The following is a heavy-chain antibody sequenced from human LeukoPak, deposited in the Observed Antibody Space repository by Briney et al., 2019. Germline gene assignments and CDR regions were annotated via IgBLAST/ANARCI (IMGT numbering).Heavy chain of an antibody. CDR3: ARLDYGDYQPVDY. J-gene: IGHJ4*02. V-gene: IGHV4-61*02. Sequence: PSETLSLTCTVSGGSMSSGTYYWSWIRQPAGKGLEYIGRIFSSGNNNYNPSLKSRITMSTDTSKNQFSLNLSSVTAADSAVYYCARLDYGDYQPVDYWGQGTLVTVSS. D-gene: IGHD4-17*01. CDR2: IFSSGNN. CDR1: GGSMSSGTYY.